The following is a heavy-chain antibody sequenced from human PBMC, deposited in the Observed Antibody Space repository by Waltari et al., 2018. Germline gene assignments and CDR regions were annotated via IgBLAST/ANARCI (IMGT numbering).Heavy chain of an antibody. CDR3: ARRGASLEWLLDYGMDV. D-gene: IGHD3-3*01. CDR2: MNPNRGNT. CDR1: GYTFTSYD. Sequence: QVQLVQSGAEVKKPGASVKVSCKASGYTFTSYDINWVRQATGQGLEWMGWMNPNRGNTGYAQKFQGRVTMTRNTSISTAYMELSSLRSEDTAVYYCARRGASLEWLLDYGMDVWGQGTTVTVSS. J-gene: IGHJ6*02. V-gene: IGHV1-8*01.